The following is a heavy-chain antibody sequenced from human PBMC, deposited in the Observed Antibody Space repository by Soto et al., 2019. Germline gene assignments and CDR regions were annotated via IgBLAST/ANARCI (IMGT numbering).Heavy chain of an antibody. CDR3: AKCGIWGVTWGHPNS. D-gene: IGHD3-10*01. CDR1: GFTFSSYA. J-gene: IGHJ4*02. CDR2: MSGSGDNT. V-gene: IGHV3-23*01. Sequence: EVQLLESGGGLVQPGGSLRLSCVTSGFTFSSYAMSWVRQAPGKGLEWVSGMSGSGDNTYYADSVKGRFTISRDNSKNPLYLQMGGLRAEDTAVYYCAKCGIWGVTWGHPNSWGQGTLVTVSS.